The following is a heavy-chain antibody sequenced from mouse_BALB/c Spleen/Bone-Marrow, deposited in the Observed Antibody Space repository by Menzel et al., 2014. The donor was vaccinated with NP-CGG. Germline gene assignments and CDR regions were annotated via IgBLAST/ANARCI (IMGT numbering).Heavy chain of an antibody. CDR3: TRNGNYYFDY. J-gene: IGHJ2*01. V-gene: IGHV1S81*02. CDR1: GYTFTSYY. Sequence: QVQLQQSGAELVKPGASVKMSCKASGYTFTSYYMYWVKQRPGQGLEWIGEINPSNGGTNFNEKFKSKSTLTVDKSSSTAYMQLSSLTSEDSAVYHCTRNGNYYFDYWGQGTTLTVSS. D-gene: IGHD2-1*01. CDR2: INPSNGGT.